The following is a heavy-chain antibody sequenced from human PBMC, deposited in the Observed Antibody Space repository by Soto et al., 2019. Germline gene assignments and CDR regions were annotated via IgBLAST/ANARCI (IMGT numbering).Heavy chain of an antibody. D-gene: IGHD6-13*01. CDR1: GFTFSSYA. J-gene: IGHJ3*02. V-gene: IGHV3-23*01. CDR2: ISGSGGST. Sequence: GGSLGLSCAASGFTFSSYAMSWARQAPGKGLEWVSAISGSGGSTYYADSVKGRFTISRDNSKNTLYLQMNSLRAEDTAVYYCAKDSSSWYRVLSDIWGQGTMVTVSS. CDR3: AKDSSSWYRVLSDI.